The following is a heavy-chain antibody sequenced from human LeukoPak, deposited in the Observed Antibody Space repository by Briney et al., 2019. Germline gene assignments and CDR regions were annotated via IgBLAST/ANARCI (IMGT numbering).Heavy chain of an antibody. D-gene: IGHD2-21*01. CDR1: GFTVSTNY. CDR2: IYSGGIT. CDR3: ARHSGGDSYGYYFDY. J-gene: IGHJ4*02. V-gene: IGHV3-66*04. Sequence: GGSLRLSCAAPGFTVSTNYMSWVRQAPGKGLEWVSVIYSGGITYYAASVKGRSTISRDNSKNTLSLQMNSLRAEDTAVYYCARHSGGDSYGYYFDYWGQGTLVTVSS.